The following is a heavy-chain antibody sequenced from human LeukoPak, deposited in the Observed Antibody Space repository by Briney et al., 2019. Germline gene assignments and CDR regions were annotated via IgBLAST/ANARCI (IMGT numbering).Heavy chain of an antibody. Sequence: SASLSLTCAVYGGSFSGYYWSWIRQPPGKGLEWIGEINHSGSTNYNRSLKSRGTISLDTAKNQFSLELSSVTAADTAVYYCARGRPGGYYDSSGYYYHRRFFDYWGQGTLVTVSS. D-gene: IGHD3-22*01. J-gene: IGHJ4*02. CDR3: ARGRPGGYYDSSGYYYHRRFFDY. CDR2: INHSGST. V-gene: IGHV4-34*01. CDR1: GGSFSGYY.